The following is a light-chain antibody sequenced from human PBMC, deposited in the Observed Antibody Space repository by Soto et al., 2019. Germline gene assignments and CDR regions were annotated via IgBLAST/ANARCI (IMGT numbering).Light chain of an antibody. Sequence: EIVLPQSPGTLSLSPGERATLSCRASPSISNYLAWSQHKPGQAPLLLISDASKRASGVPARCRGSGSGTDFTLTISSLEPEDFAVYYCQQRSQWPPLTFGGGTTVEIK. CDR3: QQRSQWPPLT. V-gene: IGKV3-11*01. J-gene: IGKJ4*01. CDR2: DAS. CDR1: PSISNY.